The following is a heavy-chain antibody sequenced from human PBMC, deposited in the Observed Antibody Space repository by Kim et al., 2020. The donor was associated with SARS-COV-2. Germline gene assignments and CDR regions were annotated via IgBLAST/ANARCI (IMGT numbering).Heavy chain of an antibody. CDR2: IHSSGST. V-gene: IGHV4-4*08. CDR1: GGSISSDY. D-gene: IGHD6-19*01. CDR3: ARDGPVRYSRCWDFDFDY. Sequence: SETLSLTCTVSGGSISSDYWSWIRQSPGEGLEWVSYIHSSGSTNYNPSLKSRVTIAVHTSSNQYSLYLTSLTAADTAIYYCARDGPVRYSRCWDFDFDY. J-gene: IGHJ4*01.